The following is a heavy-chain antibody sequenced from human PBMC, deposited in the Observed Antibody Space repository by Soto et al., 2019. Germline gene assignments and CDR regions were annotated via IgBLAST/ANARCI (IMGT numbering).Heavy chain of an antibody. V-gene: IGHV4-38-2*01. CDR1: GYSITSGYY. J-gene: IGHJ5*01. Sequence: SETLSLTCVVSGYSITSGYYWGWIRQPPGKGLEWIGSIYQSGSSGSTYYNPSLKSRVTIFVDTAKSQFSLNLRSVAAADTAVYYCARRRPAKWFDSWGQGTLVTVSS. CDR3: ARRRPAKWFDS. CDR2: IYQSGSSGST.